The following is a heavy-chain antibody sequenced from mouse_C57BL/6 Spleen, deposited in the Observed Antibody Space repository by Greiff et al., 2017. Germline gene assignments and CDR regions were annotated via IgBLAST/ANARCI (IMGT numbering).Heavy chain of an antibody. D-gene: IGHD1-1*01. CDR2: IYPGSGST. CDR1: GYTFTSYW. J-gene: IGHJ1*03. CDR3: ARERLLRSHWYFDV. Sequence: QVQLQQPGAELVKPGASVKMSCKASGYTFTSYWITWVKQRPGQGLEWIGDIYPGSGSTNYNEKFKSKATLTGDTSSSTAYMQLSSLTSEDSAVYYCARERLLRSHWYFDVWGTGTTVTVSS. V-gene: IGHV1-55*01.